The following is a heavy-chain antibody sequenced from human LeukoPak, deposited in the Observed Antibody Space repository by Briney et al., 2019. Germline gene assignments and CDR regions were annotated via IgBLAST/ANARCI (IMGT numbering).Heavy chain of an antibody. J-gene: IGHJ6*03. CDR2: IKQDGSEK. Sequence: GGSLRLSCAASGFTFSSYRMSWVRQAPGKGLEWVANIKQDGSEKYYVDSVKGRLTISRDNAKNSLYLQMNSLRAEDTAVYYCARVVTTSIDYYYYYMDVWGKGTTVTVSS. V-gene: IGHV3-7*01. D-gene: IGHD4-17*01. CDR1: GFTFSSYR. CDR3: ARVVTTSIDYYYYYMDV.